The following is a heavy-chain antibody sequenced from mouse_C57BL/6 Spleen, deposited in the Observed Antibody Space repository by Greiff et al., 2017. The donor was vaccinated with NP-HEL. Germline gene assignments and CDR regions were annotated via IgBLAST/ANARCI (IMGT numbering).Heavy chain of an antibody. Sequence: EVHLVESGEGLVKPGGSLKLSCAASGFTFSSYAMSWVRQTPEKRLEWVAYISSGGDYIYYADTVKGRFTISRDNARNTLYLQMSSLKSEDTAMYYCTRDGGGTGYFDYWGQGTTLTVSS. CDR2: ISSGGDYI. CDR3: TRDGGGTGYFDY. J-gene: IGHJ2*01. CDR1: GFTFSSYA. D-gene: IGHD4-1*01. V-gene: IGHV5-9-1*02.